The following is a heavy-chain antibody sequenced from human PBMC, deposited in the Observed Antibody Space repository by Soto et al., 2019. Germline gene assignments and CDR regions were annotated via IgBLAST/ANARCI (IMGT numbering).Heavy chain of an antibody. Sequence: QVQLQESGPGLVKPSETLSLTCTDSGGSISSYYWSWIRQPPGKGLEWIGYIYYSGNTNYNPSLQGPVTLSVDTAKNQFSLKLSSVTAADTAVYYCARGGIDCSGGSCYPGGYFDYWGQGTLVTVSS. J-gene: IGHJ4*02. CDR1: GGSISSYY. CDR3: ARGGIDCSGGSCYPGGYFDY. V-gene: IGHV4-59*01. CDR2: IYYSGNT. D-gene: IGHD2-15*01.